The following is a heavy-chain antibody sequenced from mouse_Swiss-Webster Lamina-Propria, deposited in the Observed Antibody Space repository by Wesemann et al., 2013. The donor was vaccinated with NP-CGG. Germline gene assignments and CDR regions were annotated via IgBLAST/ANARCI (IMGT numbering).Heavy chain of an antibody. CDR2: ILPGSGST. Sequence: WVKQRPGHGLEWIGEILPGSGSTNYNEKFKGKATFTADTSSNTAYMQLSSLTSEDSAVYYCNAGSGYWGQGTTLTVSS. CDR3: NAGSGY. J-gene: IGHJ2*01. D-gene: IGHD6-5*01. V-gene: IGHV1-9*01.